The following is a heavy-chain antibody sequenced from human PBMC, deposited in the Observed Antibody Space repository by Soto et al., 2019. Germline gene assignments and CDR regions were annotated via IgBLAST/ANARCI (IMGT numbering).Heavy chain of an antibody. V-gene: IGHV1-46*01. CDR2: INPSGGST. CDR3: ARARGDYGYGMDV. J-gene: IGHJ6*02. CDR1: GYTFTSYY. D-gene: IGHD4-17*01. Sequence: QVQLVQSGAEVKKPGASVKVSCKASGYTFTSYYMHWVRQAPGQGLEWMGIINPSGGSTSYAQKVQGRVTMTRDTSTSTGYMELSSLRSEDTAVYYCARARGDYGYGMDVWGQGTTVTVSS.